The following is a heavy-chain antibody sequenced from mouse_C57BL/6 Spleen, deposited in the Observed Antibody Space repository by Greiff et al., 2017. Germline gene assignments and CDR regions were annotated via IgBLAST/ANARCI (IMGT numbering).Heavy chain of an antibody. J-gene: IGHJ4*01. CDR2: INPSTGGT. V-gene: IGHV1-42*01. CDR1: GYSFTGYY. D-gene: IGHD1-1*01. CDR3: AESPYDYGSSPYAMDY. Sequence: EVQLQQSGPELVKPGASVKISCKASGYSFTGYYMNWVKQSPEKSLEWIGEINPSTGGTTYNQKFKAKATLTVDKSSSTAYMQLKSLTSEDSAVYYCAESPYDYGSSPYAMDYWGQGTSVTVSS.